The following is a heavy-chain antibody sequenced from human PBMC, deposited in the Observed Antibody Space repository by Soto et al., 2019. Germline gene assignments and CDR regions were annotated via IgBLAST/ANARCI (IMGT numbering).Heavy chain of an antibody. CDR1: GYTFTDYA. D-gene: IGHD5-18*01. J-gene: IGHJ4*02. CDR3: ARDPGYTFGSLNY. Sequence: HVELVQSGADVKKPGASVTISCKASGYTFTDYALHWVRQAPGQRLEWMGWMNAGVGNTLYSQKFQGRITITRDTSGSTAYMESNSLKSEDKAIFYCARDPGYTFGSLNYWGPGTLVTVSS. V-gene: IGHV1-3*01. CDR2: MNAGVGNT.